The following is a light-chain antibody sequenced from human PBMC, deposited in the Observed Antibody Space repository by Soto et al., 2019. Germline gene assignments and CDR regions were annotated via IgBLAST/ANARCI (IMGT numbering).Light chain of an antibody. V-gene: IGLV2-14*01. J-gene: IGLJ1*01. CDR2: EVS. CDR3: YSYTTTSTYV. Sequence: QSLLTQPASVSGSPGQPITLSCSGTSSDVGGYHFVSWYQQHPGKAPNLIIYEVSNRPSGVSDRFSGSKSGNTASLTISGLQAEDEADYYCYSYTTTSTYVFGTGTKVTVL. CDR1: SSDVGGYHF.